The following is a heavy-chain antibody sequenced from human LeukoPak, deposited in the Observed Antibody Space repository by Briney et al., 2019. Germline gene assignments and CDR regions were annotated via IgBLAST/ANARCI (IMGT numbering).Heavy chain of an antibody. J-gene: IGHJ5*02. CDR3: AVYGSGKYSRWFDP. CDR2: TSAYNGNT. Sequence: ASVKVSCKASGYTFTSYGISWVRQAPGQGLEWMGWTSAYNGNTNYAQKLQGRVTMTTDTSTSTAYMELRSLRSDDTAVYYCAVYGSGKYSRWFDPWGQGTLVTVSS. D-gene: IGHD3-10*01. V-gene: IGHV1-18*01. CDR1: GYTFTSYG.